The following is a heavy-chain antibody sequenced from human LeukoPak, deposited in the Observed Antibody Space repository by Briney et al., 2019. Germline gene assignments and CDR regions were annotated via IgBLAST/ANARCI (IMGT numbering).Heavy chain of an antibody. D-gene: IGHD5-12*01. V-gene: IGHV3-23*01. CDR2: ITGSDDKT. J-gene: IGHJ4*02. Sequence: GGSLRLSCAASGFTFSGSAMTWVRQAPGKGLQWVSTITGSDDKTYYADSVKGRFTISRDFSKNMVHLHMNSLRVEDTAIYYCAKGPQLYSGYHPDYWGQGTLVTASS. CDR1: GFTFSGSA. CDR3: AKGPQLYSGYHPDY.